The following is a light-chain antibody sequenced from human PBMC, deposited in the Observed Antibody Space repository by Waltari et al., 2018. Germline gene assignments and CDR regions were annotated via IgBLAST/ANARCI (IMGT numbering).Light chain of an antibody. CDR2: QGS. CDR1: KLGDKY. CDR3: QAWDSSTAP. Sequence: SYELTQPPSVSVSPGQTASITCSGDKLGDKYACWYQQKPGQYPGLVSQQGSKRASGIPERFSGSNSGNTATLTISGTQAMDEADYYCQAWDSSTAPFGGGTKLTVL. J-gene: IGLJ2*01. V-gene: IGLV3-1*01.